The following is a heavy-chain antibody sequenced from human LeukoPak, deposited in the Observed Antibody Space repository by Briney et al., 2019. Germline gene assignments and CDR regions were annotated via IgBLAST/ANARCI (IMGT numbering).Heavy chain of an antibody. CDR2: ISYDGSNK. D-gene: IGHD5-24*01. CDR3: ARMAYYYGMDV. Sequence: GRSLRLSCAASGFTFSSYGMHWVRQAPGKGLEWVAVISYDGSNKYYADSVKGRFTISRDNAKNSLYLQMNSLRAEDTALYYCARMAYYYGMDVWGQGTTVTVSS. CDR1: GFTFSSYG. J-gene: IGHJ6*02. V-gene: IGHV3-30*03.